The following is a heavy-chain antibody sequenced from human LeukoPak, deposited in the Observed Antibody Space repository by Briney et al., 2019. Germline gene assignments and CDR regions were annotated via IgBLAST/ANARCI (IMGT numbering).Heavy chain of an antibody. V-gene: IGHV1-69*05. J-gene: IGHJ4*02. D-gene: IGHD6-19*01. Sequence: SVKVSCKASGGTFSSYAISWVRQAPGQGLEWMGGIIPIFGTANYAQKFQGRVTMTRDMSTSTVYMELSSLRSEDTAVYYCARDTAYSSGWFDYWGQGTLVTVSS. CDR2: IIPIFGTA. CDR1: GGTFSSYA. CDR3: ARDTAYSSGWFDY.